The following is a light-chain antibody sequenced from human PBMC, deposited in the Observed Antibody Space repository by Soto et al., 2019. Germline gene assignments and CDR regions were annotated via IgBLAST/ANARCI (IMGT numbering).Light chain of an antibody. CDR3: QNYDGSWT. J-gene: IGKJ1*01. V-gene: IGKV3D-20*01. CDR1: QPLLKGY. Sequence: EVTLTQSPATVSLSPGETDTPSCGASQPLLKGYLAWYPPRPGLAPRLIISDVSRRATGIPDRFSGSGSGTEFTLSISRVEPEDFAVYYCQNYDGSWTFGQGTKVDIK. CDR2: DVS.